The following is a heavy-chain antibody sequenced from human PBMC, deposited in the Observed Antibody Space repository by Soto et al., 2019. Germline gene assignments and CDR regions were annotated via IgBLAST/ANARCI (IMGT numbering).Heavy chain of an antibody. J-gene: IGHJ2*01. CDR2: IIPILGIA. CDR1: GGTFSSYT. V-gene: IGHV1-69*02. CDR3: ASSLLGYCSGGSCYETFHWYFDL. Sequence: QVQLVQSGAEVKKPGSSVKVSCKASGGTFSSYTISWVRQAPGQGLEWMGRIIPILGIANYAQKFQGRVTITADKSTSTAYMELSSLRSEDTAVYYCASSLLGYCSGGSCYETFHWYFDLWGRGTLVTVSS. D-gene: IGHD2-15*01.